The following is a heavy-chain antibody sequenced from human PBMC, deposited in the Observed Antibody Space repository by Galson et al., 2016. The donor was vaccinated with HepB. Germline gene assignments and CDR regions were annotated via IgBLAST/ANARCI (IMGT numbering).Heavy chain of an antibody. Sequence: SLRLSCAASGFNFGNFGMHWVRQAPGKGLEWVAVIWYDGSNKAYGDSVTGRFTISRDNSNSALYLHMNGLRVEDTAVCYCARDPGVQWDDSFDIWGQGTAVTVSP. CDR2: IWYDGSNK. D-gene: IGHD1-26*01. CDR1: GFNFGNFG. CDR3: ARDPGVQWDDSFDI. V-gene: IGHV3-33*01. J-gene: IGHJ3*02.